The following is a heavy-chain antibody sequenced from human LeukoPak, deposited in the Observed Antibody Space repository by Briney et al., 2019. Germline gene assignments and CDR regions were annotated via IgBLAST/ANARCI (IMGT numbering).Heavy chain of an antibody. CDR3: ARDSDGTGTGTQNAFDI. V-gene: IGHV1-2*02. J-gene: IGHJ3*02. CDR2: INPNSGGT. Sequence: ASVKVSCKASGYTFTGYYMHWVRQAPGQGLEWMGWINPNSGGTNYAQKFQGRVTMTRDTSISTAYMELSRLRSDDTAVYYCARDSDGTGTGTQNAFDIWGQGTMVTVSS. D-gene: IGHD1-1*01. CDR1: GYTFTGYY.